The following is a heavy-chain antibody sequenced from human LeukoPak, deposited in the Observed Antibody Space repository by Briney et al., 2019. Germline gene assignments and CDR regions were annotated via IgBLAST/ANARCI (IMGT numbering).Heavy chain of an antibody. CDR1: GGSISSYY. Sequence: SETLSLTCTVSGGSISSYYWSWIRQPAGKGLEWIGRIYTSGSTNYNPSLKSRVTMSVDTSKNQFSLKLSSVTAADTAVYYCARRYDSSGRALFDYWGQGTLVTVSS. J-gene: IGHJ4*02. D-gene: IGHD3-22*01. CDR2: IYTSGST. CDR3: ARRYDSSGRALFDY. V-gene: IGHV4-4*07.